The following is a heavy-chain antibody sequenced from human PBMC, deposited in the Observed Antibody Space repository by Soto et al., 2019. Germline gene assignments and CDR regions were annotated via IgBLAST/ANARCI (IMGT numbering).Heavy chain of an antibody. D-gene: IGHD3-3*01. CDR1: GFTFSSYG. CDR3: AKSIWEYDSDYYYYMDV. V-gene: IGHV3-30*18. J-gene: IGHJ6*03. CDR2: ISYDGSNK. Sequence: GGSLRLSCAASGFTFSSYGMHWVRQAPGKGLEWVAVISYDGSNKYYADSVKGRFTISRDNSKNTLYLQMNSLRAEDTAVYYCAKSIWEYDSDYYYYMDVWGKGTTVTVSS.